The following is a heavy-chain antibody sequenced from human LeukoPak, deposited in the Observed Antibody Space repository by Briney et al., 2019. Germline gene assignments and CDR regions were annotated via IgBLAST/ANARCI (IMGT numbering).Heavy chain of an antibody. J-gene: IGHJ4*02. CDR1: GFTFSSYA. CDR2: ISGSGGST. D-gene: IGHD6-6*01. V-gene: IGHV3-23*01. CDR3: AKHIHIAASPQAPIFDY. Sequence: GGSLRLSCAASGFTFSSYAMSWVRQAPGNGLEWVSAISGSGGSTYYADSVKGRFTISRDNSKNTLYLQMNSLRAEDTAVYYCAKHIHIAASPQAPIFDYWGRGTLVTVSS.